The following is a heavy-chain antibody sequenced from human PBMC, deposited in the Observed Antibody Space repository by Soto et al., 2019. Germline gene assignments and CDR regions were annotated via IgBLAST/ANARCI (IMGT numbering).Heavy chain of an antibody. CDR3: ARADLDYNVYIEATRSYGMDV. Sequence: QVQLVQSGAEVKKPGSSVKVSCKASGGTLSSYAISWVRQAPGQGLEWMGGIIPIFGTANYAQKFQGRVTITADESTSTAYMELSSLRSEDTAVYYCARADLDYNVYIEATRSYGMDVWGQGTTVTVSS. V-gene: IGHV1-69*01. J-gene: IGHJ6*02. D-gene: IGHD5-12*01. CDR1: GGTLSSYA. CDR2: IIPIFGTA.